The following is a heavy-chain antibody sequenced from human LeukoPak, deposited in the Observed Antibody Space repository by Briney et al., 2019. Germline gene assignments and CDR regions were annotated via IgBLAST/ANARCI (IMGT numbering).Heavy chain of an antibody. CDR2: IYSGGST. D-gene: IGHD5-24*01. Sequence: GGSLRLSCAASGFTFDDYGMSWVRQAPGKGLEWVSVIYSGGSTYYADSVKGRFTISRDNSKNTLYLQMNSLRAEDTAVYYCARGRGRGYFDYWGQGTLVTVSS. CDR3: ARGRGRGYFDY. J-gene: IGHJ4*02. V-gene: IGHV3-53*01. CDR1: GFTFDDYG.